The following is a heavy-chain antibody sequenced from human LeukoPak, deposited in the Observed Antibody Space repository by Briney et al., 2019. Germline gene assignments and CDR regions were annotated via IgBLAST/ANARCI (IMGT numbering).Heavy chain of an antibody. V-gene: IGHV4-59*08. CDR3: ARTDGKQLPPRF. Sequence: SETLSLTCTVSGGSISPYYWTWMRQPPGKGLEWIGYIHYSGSTNYNPSLQSRVGISVDTSKNQFSLKLSSVTAADTAIYYCARTDGKQLPPRFWGQGTLVTVSS. D-gene: IGHD5-18*01. CDR2: IHYSGST. CDR1: GGSISPYY. J-gene: IGHJ4*02.